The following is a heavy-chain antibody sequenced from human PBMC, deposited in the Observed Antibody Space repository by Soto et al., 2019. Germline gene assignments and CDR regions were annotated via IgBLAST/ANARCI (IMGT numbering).Heavy chain of an antibody. Sequence: PGGSLRLSCAASGFTFSSYGMHWVRQAPGKGLEWVAVISYDGSNKYYADSVKGRFTISRDNSKNTLYLQMNSLRAEDTAVYYCAKVGPEIWELPRKGTYYYYGMDVWGQGTTVTVSS. CDR1: GFTFSSYG. CDR2: ISYDGSNK. D-gene: IGHD1-26*01. J-gene: IGHJ6*02. V-gene: IGHV3-30*18. CDR3: AKVGPEIWELPRKGTYYYYGMDV.